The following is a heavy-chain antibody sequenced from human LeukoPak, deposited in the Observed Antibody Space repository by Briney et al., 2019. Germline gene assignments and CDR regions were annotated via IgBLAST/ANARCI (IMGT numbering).Heavy chain of an antibody. V-gene: IGHV3-30*18. CDR1: GFTFSSYG. CDR2: ISYDGSNK. Sequence: GRSLRLSRAASGFTFSSYGLHWVRQAPGKGLEWVADISYDGSNKYYADSVEGRFTISRDNSKNTLDLQMNSLRVEDTAVYYCAKDLRLLGVVAIGAFDMWGQGTMVTVSS. J-gene: IGHJ3*02. D-gene: IGHD2-15*01. CDR3: AKDLRLLGVVAIGAFDM.